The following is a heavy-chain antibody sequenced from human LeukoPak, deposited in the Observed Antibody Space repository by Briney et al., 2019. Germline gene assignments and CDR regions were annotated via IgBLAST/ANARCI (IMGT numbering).Heavy chain of an antibody. J-gene: IGHJ4*02. Sequence: GGSLRLSCAASGFTFSSYAMSWVRQAPGKGLEWVSATSGSGGSTYYADSVKGRFTISRDNSKNTLYLQMNSLRAEDTAVYYCAKARSDAGYYFDYWGQGTLVTVSS. CDR1: GFTFSSYA. V-gene: IGHV3-23*01. D-gene: IGHD3-10*01. CDR3: AKARSDAGYYFDY. CDR2: TSGSGGST.